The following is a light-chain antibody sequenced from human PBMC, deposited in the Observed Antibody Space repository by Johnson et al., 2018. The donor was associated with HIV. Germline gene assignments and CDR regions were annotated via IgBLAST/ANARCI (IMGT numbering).Light chain of an antibody. Sequence: QSVLTQSPSVSAAPGQKVTISCSGTYSNIEHNYVSWYQQLPGTAPKLLIYGTTRRPSGIPDRFYGSKSGTSATLGITGLQTGDEADYYCGTWDSSMRAGFFGTGTKVTVL. V-gene: IGLV1-51*01. CDR2: GTT. CDR1: YSNIEHNY. J-gene: IGLJ1*01. CDR3: GTWDSSMRAGF.